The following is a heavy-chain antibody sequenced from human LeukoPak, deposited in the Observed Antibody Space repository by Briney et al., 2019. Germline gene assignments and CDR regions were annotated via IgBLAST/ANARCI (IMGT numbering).Heavy chain of an antibody. Sequence: GASVKVSCKASGGTFSSYAISWVRQAPGQGLEWMGGIIPIFGTANYAQKFQGRVTITADKSTSTAYMELSSLRSEDTAVYYCARGDIRRSGSYQLNYYYYYMDVWGKGTTVTVSS. V-gene: IGHV1-69*06. CDR3: ARGDIRRSGSYQLNYYYYYMDV. CDR2: IIPIFGTA. CDR1: GGTFSSYA. J-gene: IGHJ6*03. D-gene: IGHD3-10*01.